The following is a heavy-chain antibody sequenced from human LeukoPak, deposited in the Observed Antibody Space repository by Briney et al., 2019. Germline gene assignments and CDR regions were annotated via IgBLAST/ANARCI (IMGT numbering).Heavy chain of an antibody. V-gene: IGHV3-7*01. CDR2: INQGGGVQ. CDR3: AKDKGFGTGTLDY. J-gene: IGHJ4*02. D-gene: IGHD1-1*01. Sequence: PGGSLRLSCAASGFTFRSYWMSWVRQAPGKGLEWVANINQGGGVQYYMDSVKGRFTISRDNSKNTLYLQMNSLRAEDTAVYYCAKDKGFGTGTLDYWGQGTLVSVSS. CDR1: GFTFRSYW.